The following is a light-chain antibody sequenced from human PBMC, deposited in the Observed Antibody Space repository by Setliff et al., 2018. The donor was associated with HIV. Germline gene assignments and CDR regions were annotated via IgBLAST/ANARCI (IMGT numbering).Light chain of an antibody. V-gene: IGLV1-40*01. CDR2: GDT. Sequence: QSVLAQSPSVSGAPGQRVTISCTGSNSNIGAGYDVHWYQQLPGTAPKLLIYGDTKRPSGVPDRFSGSKSGTSASLAITGLQAEDEADYYCQSYDESLSGSYVFGTGTKVTV. J-gene: IGLJ1*01. CDR1: NSNIGAGYD. CDR3: QSYDESLSGSYV.